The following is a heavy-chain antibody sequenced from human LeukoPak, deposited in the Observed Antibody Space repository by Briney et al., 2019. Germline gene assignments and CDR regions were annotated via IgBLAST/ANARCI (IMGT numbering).Heavy chain of an antibody. Sequence: PGGSLRLSCAASGFTFSSYSMNWVRQAPGKGLEWVSTISESGGNTYYADSVKGRFTISRDNSKNTLYLQMNSLRAEDTAVYYCARDRPGDGYNSDWGQGTLVTVSS. D-gene: IGHD5-24*01. J-gene: IGHJ4*01. V-gene: IGHV3-23*01. CDR1: GFTFSSYS. CDR3: ARDRPGDGYNSD. CDR2: ISESGGNT.